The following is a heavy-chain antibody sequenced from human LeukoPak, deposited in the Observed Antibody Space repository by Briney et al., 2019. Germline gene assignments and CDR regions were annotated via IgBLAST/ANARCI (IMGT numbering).Heavy chain of an antibody. J-gene: IGHJ4*02. CDR3: AKVAIVVVPADRFDY. Sequence: PGGSLRLSCAASGFTFSSYGMHWVRQAPGKGLEWVAFIRYDGSNKYYADSVKGRFTISRDYSKNTLYLQMNSLTPEDTAVYYCAKVAIVVVPADRFDYWGQGALVTVSS. CDR1: GFTFSSYG. V-gene: IGHV3-30*02. D-gene: IGHD2-2*01. CDR2: IRYDGSNK.